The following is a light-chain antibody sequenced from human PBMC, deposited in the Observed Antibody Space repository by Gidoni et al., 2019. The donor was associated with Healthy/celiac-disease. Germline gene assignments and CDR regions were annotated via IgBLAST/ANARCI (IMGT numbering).Light chain of an antibody. Sequence: EIVMTQSPATLSVSPGARATLSCRASQSVSSNLAWYQQKPGQAPRLLIYGASTRSTGIPARFSGSGSGTAFTLTISSLQSEDFAVYYCQQYNNWPPLYTFGQGTKLGIK. V-gene: IGKV3-15*01. CDR3: QQYNNWPPLYT. J-gene: IGKJ2*01. CDR2: GAS. CDR1: QSVSSN.